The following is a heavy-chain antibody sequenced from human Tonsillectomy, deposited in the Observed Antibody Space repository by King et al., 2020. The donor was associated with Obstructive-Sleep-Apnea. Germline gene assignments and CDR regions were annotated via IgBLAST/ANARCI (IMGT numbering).Heavy chain of an antibody. D-gene: IGHD2-15*01. CDR1: GFTFNNAW. V-gene: IGHV3-15*01. CDR2: TKDKTSGGTT. CDR3: QTPRGSGGGYGPGY. J-gene: IGHJ4*02. Sequence: EVQLVESGGGLVKPGGSLRLSCAASGFTFNNAWMSWVRQAPGKGLEWVGRTKDKTSGGTTDYVAPVKGRFSISRDDSKNTLYLQMSRLKSEDTAIYYCQTPRGSGGGYGPGYWGRGPLFT.